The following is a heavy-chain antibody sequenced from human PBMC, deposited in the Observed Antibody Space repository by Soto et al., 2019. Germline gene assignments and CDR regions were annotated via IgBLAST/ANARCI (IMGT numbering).Heavy chain of an antibody. D-gene: IGHD6-25*01. CDR3: TVYDLGISAAAY. J-gene: IGHJ4*02. Sequence: GGSLRLSCAASGFTFSSYAMSWVRQAPGKGLEWVSAISGSGGSTYYADSVKGRFTISRDNSKNTLYLQMNSLRVEDTAVYYCTVYDLGISAAAYWGPGTLVTVSS. CDR2: ISGSGGST. CDR1: GFTFSSYA. V-gene: IGHV3-23*01.